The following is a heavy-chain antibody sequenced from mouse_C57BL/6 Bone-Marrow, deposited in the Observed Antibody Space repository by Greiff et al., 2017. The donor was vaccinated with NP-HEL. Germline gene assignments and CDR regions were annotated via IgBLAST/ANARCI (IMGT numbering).Heavy chain of an antibody. D-gene: IGHD1-1*01. Sequence: VQLQQPGAELVKPGASVKLSCKASGYTFTSYWMHWVKQRPGQGLEWIGMIHPNSGSTNYNAKFKSKATLTVDKSSSTAYMQLSSLTSEDSAVYYCARDTTVVDLDYWGQGTTLTVSS. CDR3: ARDTTVVDLDY. CDR2: IHPNSGST. J-gene: IGHJ2*01. CDR1: GYTFTSYW. V-gene: IGHV1-64*01.